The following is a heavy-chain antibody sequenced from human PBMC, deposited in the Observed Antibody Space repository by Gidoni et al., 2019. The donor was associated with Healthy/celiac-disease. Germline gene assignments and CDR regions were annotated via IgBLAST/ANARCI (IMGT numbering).Heavy chain of an antibody. Sequence: QVQLVQSGAEVKKHGASVKVSCKASGYTFTSYYMHWVRQAPGQGLEWMGIINPSGGSTSYAQKFQGRVTMTRDTSTSTVYMELSSLRSEYTAVYYCARDSTVYYDFWSGYGSDYWGQGTLVTVSS. D-gene: IGHD3-3*01. V-gene: IGHV1-46*01. CDR2: INPSGGST. CDR1: GYTFTSYY. J-gene: IGHJ4*02. CDR3: ARDSTVYYDFWSGYGSDY.